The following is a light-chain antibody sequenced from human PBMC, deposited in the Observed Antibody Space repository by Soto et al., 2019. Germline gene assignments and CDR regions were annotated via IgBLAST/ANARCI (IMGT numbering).Light chain of an antibody. CDR3: QQYGSSHRT. CDR1: QSVSSNY. V-gene: IGKV3-20*01. J-gene: IGKJ1*01. Sequence: EIVLTQSPGTLSLSPGERATLSCGASQSVSSNYLAWYQQKPGQPPRVLIHDASSRATGIPDRFSGSGSGTDFTLTISRLEPEDFAVYYCQQYGSSHRTFGQGTKVEIK. CDR2: DAS.